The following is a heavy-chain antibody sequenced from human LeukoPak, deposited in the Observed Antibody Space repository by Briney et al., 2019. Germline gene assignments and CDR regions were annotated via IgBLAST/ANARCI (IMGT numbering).Heavy chain of an antibody. J-gene: IGHJ6*02. Sequence: ASVKVSCKASGYTFTSYYMHWVRQAPGQGLEWMGIINPSGGSTSYAQKFQGRVTMTRDTSTSTVYMELSSLRSEDTAVYYCARVSDGYSYGYYYGMDVWGQGTTVTVSS. V-gene: IGHV1-46*01. CDR3: ARVSDGYSYGYYYGMDV. CDR2: INPSGGST. D-gene: IGHD5-18*01. CDR1: GYTFTSYY.